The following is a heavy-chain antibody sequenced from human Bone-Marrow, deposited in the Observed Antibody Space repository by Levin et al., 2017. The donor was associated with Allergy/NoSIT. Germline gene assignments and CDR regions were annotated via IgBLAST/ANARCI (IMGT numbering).Heavy chain of an antibody. V-gene: IGHV1-18*01. Sequence: ASVKVSCKASGYTFTSYGISWVRQAPGQGLEWMGWISAYNGNTNYAQKLQGRVTMTTDTSTSTAYMELRSLRSDDTAVYYCARDESLLPLTVTDYWGQGTLVTVSS. D-gene: IGHD3-16*01. J-gene: IGHJ4*02. CDR1: GYTFTSYG. CDR3: ARDESLLPLTVTDY. CDR2: ISAYNGNT.